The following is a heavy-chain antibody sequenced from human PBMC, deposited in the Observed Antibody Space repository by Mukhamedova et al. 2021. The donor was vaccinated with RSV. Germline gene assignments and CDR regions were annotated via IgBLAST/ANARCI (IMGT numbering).Heavy chain of an antibody. J-gene: IGHJ4*02. D-gene: IGHD3-16*01. CDR2: ISYDGSNK. Sequence: SYAMHWVRQAPGKGLEWVAVISYDGSNKYYADSVKGRFTISRDNSKNTLYLQMNSLRAEDTAVYYCARETWGGVSFAYWGQGTLV. CDR3: ARETWGGVSFAY. CDR1: SYA. V-gene: IGHV3-30*01.